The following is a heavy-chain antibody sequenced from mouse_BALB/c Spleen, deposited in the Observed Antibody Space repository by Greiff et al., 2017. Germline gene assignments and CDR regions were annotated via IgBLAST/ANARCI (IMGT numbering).Heavy chain of an antibody. Sequence: EVKLMESGGGLVQPGGSRKLSCAASGFTFSDYGMAWVRQAPGKGPEWVAFISNLAYSIYYADTVTGRFTISRENAKNTLYLEMSSLRSEDTAMYYCARAPLGYYAMDYWGQGTSVTVSS. V-gene: IGHV5-15*02. CDR3: ARAPLGYYAMDY. J-gene: IGHJ4*01. D-gene: IGHD3-3*01. CDR1: GFTFSDYG. CDR2: ISNLAYSI.